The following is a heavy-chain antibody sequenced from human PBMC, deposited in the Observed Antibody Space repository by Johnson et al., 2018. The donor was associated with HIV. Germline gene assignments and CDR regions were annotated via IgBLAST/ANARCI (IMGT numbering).Heavy chain of an antibody. CDR3: ARDLRVGAIDAFDI. CDR2: IGTAGDT. CDR1: GFTFSSYD. Sequence: LVESGGGLVQPGGSLRLSCAASGFTFSSYDMHWVRQATGKGLEWVSAIGTAGDTYYPGSVKGRFTISRDNAKNSLYLQMNSLRAEDTAMYYCARDLRVGAIDAFDIWGQGTMVTVAS. V-gene: IGHV3-13*01. D-gene: IGHD1-26*01. J-gene: IGHJ3*02.